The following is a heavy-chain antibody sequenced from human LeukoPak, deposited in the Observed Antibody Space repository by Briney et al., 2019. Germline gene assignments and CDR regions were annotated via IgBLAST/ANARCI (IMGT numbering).Heavy chain of an antibody. J-gene: IGHJ5*02. V-gene: IGHV3-53*01. Sequence: GGSLRLSCAASGFTVSSNYMSWVRQAPGKGLEWVSVIYSGGSTYYADSVKGRFTISRDNSKNTLYLQMNSLRAEDTAVYYCASTNLPPPPKYSGYGFWFDPWGQGTLVTVS. CDR3: ASTNLPPPPKYSGYGFWFDP. D-gene: IGHD5-12*01. CDR2: IYSGGST. CDR1: GFTVSSNY.